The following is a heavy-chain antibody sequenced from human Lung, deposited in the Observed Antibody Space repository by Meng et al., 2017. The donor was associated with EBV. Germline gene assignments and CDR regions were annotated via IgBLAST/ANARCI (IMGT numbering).Heavy chain of an antibody. CDR3: ARHDGGYGDYFDH. CDR1: GGSISSSRHY. J-gene: IGHJ4*02. V-gene: IGHV4-39*01. CDR2: IYYSGST. Sequence: QRPESGPGMVKPSETLSLTCTVSGGSISSSRHYWGWIRQPPGKGLEWIGSIYYSGSTYYNPSLRSRVTMSLDTSKNQFSLKLSSVTATDTAVYYCARHDGGYGDYFDHWGQGTLVTVSS. D-gene: IGHD5-12*01.